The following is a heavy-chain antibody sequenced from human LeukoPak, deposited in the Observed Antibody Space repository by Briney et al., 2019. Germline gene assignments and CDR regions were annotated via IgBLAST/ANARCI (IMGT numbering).Heavy chain of an antibody. CDR2: ICGSGGGK. CDR1: GXTFSSYA. J-gene: IGHJ4*02. V-gene: IGHV3-23*01. CDR3: VKDLGRYRNNCFDY. Sequence: GGSLRLSWAASGXTFSSYAVSWVRQAPGKGREWVSTICGSGGGKYYADSVKGRSTISRDDSKNTLYLQMNSLRAEDTAVYYCVKDLGRYRNNCFDYWSEGTLVTVP. D-gene: IGHD1-26*01.